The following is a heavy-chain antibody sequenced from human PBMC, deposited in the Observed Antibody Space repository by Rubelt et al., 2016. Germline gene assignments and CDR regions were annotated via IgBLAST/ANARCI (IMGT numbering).Heavy chain of an antibody. Sequence: GGGLIQPGGSLRLSCAASGFTFSIFGMSWVRQAPGKGLEWVSFIGDSGRTTYYADSVKGRFTISRDNSENTLHLQMNSLRAEDTAVYYCARPRGFEIFDYWGQGTLVTVSS. J-gene: IGHJ4*02. CDR2: IGDSGRTT. D-gene: IGHD5-24*01. CDR1: GFTFSIFG. CDR3: ARPRGFEIFDY. V-gene: IGHV3-23*01.